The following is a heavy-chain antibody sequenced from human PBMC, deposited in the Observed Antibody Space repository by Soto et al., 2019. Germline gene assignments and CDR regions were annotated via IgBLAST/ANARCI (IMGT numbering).Heavy chain of an antibody. Sequence: GGSLRLSCAASGFTFSNDWMHWVRQAPGKGLEWVSRINADGGSTHYADSVRGRFTISRDNAKNTLFLQLNSLRVEDTAIYYCIKVLTRGVGVPRFYFDSWGPGTLVTV. CDR1: GFTFSNDW. D-gene: IGHD3-9*01. CDR3: IKVLTRGVGVPRFYFDS. J-gene: IGHJ4*02. V-gene: IGHV3-74*01. CDR2: INADGGST.